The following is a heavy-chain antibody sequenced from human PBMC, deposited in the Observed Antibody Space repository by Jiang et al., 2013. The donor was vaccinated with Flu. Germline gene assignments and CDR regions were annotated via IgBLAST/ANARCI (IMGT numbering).Heavy chain of an antibody. CDR3: ARGALEIGPVPALGRVPHY. D-gene: IGHD2-15*01. Sequence: LEWVAVISYDGSNKYYADSVKGRFTISRDNSKNTLYLQMNSLRAEDTAVYYCARGALEIGPVPALGRVPHYWGQGTLVTVSS. J-gene: IGHJ4*02. CDR2: ISYDGSNK. V-gene: IGHV3-30-3*01.